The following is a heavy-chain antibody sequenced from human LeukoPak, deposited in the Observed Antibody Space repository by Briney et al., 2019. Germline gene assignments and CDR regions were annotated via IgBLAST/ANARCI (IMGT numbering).Heavy chain of an antibody. V-gene: IGHV4-59*08. J-gene: IGHJ3*02. CDR1: GCSISSYY. CDR2: IYYSGST. Sequence: KASETLSLTCTASGCSISSYYWHWIRQPPGKGLEWIGYIYYSGSTNYNPSFKSRVTISVDTSKNQCSLKLSSVTAAVTAVYYCASDAGIDAFDICGQGTMVTVSS. CDR3: ASDAGIDAFDI.